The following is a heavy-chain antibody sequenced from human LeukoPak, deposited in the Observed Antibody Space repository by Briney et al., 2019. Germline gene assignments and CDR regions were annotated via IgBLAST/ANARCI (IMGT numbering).Heavy chain of an antibody. D-gene: IGHD5-12*01. V-gene: IGHV3-30*03. CDR1: GFTFSSYG. CDR2: ISYDGSNK. CDR3: ARGGYSGYDSSLA. Sequence: PGGSLRLSCAASGFTFSSYGMHWVRQAPGKGLEWVAVISYDGSNKYYADSVKGRFTISRDNSKNTLYLQMNSLRAEDTAVYYCARGGYSGYDSSLAWGQGTLVTVSS. J-gene: IGHJ5*02.